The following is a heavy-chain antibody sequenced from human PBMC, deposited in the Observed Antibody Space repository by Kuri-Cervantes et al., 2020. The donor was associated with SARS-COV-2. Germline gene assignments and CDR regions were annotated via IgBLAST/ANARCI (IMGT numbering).Heavy chain of an antibody. V-gene: IGHV4-39*01. CDR3: ARLLPGPVDY. CDR2: IYYSGST. CDR1: GGSISSSSYY. Sequence: ESLKISCPVSGGSISSSSYYWGWIRQPPGKGLEWIGSIYYSGSTYYNPSLKSRVPISVDTSKNQFSLKLSSVTAADTAVYYCARLLPGPVDYWGQGTLVTVSS. J-gene: IGHJ4*02. D-gene: IGHD3-16*01.